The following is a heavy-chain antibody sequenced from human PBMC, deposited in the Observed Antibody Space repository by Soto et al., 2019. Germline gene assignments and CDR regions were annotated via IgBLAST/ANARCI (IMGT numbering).Heavy chain of an antibody. CDR1: GFAFSYYS. D-gene: IGHD6-19*01. Sequence: EVQLVESGGGLVKPGGSLRLSCAASGFAFSYYSMNWVRQATGKGLEWVAFITIRSSYIYYADSVRGSVTVSRDNAKNPLYPQMDGLRAEDSAVYYCARDGAWLVLDSWGRGTLVRVSS. V-gene: IGHV3-21*06. CDR3: ARDGAWLVLDS. CDR2: ITIRSSYI. J-gene: IGHJ4*02.